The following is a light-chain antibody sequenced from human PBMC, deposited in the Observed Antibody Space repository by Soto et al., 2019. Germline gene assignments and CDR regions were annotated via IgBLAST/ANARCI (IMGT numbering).Light chain of an antibody. CDR3: QQRSNWPGT. CDR2: DAS. J-gene: IGKJ1*01. V-gene: IGKV3-11*01. Sequence: EIVLTQSPATLSLSPGERATLSCRASQSVSSYLAWYQQEPGQAPRLLIYDASNRATGIPARFSGSGSGTDFTLTISSLEPEDVAVYYCQQRSNWPGTFGQGTKVEIK. CDR1: QSVSSY.